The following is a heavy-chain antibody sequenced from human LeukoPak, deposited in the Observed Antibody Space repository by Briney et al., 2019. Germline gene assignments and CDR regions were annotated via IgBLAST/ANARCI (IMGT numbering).Heavy chain of an antibody. CDR1: GFTFSSYA. V-gene: IGHV3-23*01. D-gene: IGHD3-9*01. CDR2: ISGSGGST. Sequence: GGSLRLSCAASGFTFSSYAMSWVRQTPGKGLEWVSAISGSGGSTYYADSVKGRFTISRDNSKNTLYLQMNSLRAEDTAVYYCATGHYDILTGTNWGQGTLVTVSS. CDR3: ATGHYDILTGTN. J-gene: IGHJ4*02.